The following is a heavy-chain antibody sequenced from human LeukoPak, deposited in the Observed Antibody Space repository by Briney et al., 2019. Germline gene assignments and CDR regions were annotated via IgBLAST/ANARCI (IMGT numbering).Heavy chain of an antibody. Sequence: PGGSLRLSCAASGFTFSSYAMSWVRQAPGKGLEWVSAISGSGGSTYYADSVKGRFTISRDNSKNTLYLQMNSLRAEDTAVYYCAKVHREARRTTVLDYWGQGTLVTVSS. CDR3: AKVHREARRTTVLDY. D-gene: IGHD4-17*01. CDR1: GFTFSSYA. J-gene: IGHJ4*02. V-gene: IGHV3-23*01. CDR2: ISGSGGST.